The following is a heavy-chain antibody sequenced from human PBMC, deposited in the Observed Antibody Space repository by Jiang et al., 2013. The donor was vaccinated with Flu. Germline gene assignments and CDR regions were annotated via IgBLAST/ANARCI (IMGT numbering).Heavy chain of an antibody. V-gene: IGHV4-59*01. D-gene: IGHD3-10*01. CDR2: ISYSGLT. J-gene: IGHJ4*02. Sequence: SLTCSVSSGSMNNYYWSWIRQPPGKGLEWIGDISYSGLTNYNPSLKIRITMSVDTSQSQFSLRLTSVTAADTAIYYCARVFVDYRSGRPIPYFASWGQGTLVTVSS. CDR1: SGSMNNYY. CDR3: ARVFVDYRSGRPIPYFAS.